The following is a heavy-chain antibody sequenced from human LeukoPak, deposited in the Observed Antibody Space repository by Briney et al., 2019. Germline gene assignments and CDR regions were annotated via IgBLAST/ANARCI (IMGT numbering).Heavy chain of an antibody. Sequence: GGSLRLSCAASGITFSSYDMSWVRQAPGKGLEWASVISGSGDTTYYADSVKGRFTISRDNSKNTLYLQMNSLRAEDTAVYYCAKGLYSGFDYWGQGTLVTVSS. CDR1: GITFSSYD. CDR3: AKGLYSGFDY. J-gene: IGHJ4*02. CDR2: ISGSGDTT. V-gene: IGHV3-23*01. D-gene: IGHD5-12*01.